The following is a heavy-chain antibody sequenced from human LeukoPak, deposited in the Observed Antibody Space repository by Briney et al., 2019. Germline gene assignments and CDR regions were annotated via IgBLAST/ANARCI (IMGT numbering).Heavy chain of an antibody. Sequence: ESLKISCKGSGYSFTSYWIGWVRQMPGKGLEWMGIIYPDDSNTRYSPSFQGQVTITADKSINTAFLHWSSLKASDTAKYYCARHTTYATSSRVFDYWGQGTLVTVSS. CDR1: GYSFTSYW. J-gene: IGHJ4*02. D-gene: IGHD6-6*01. CDR2: IYPDDSNT. V-gene: IGHV5-51*01. CDR3: ARHTTYATSSRVFDY.